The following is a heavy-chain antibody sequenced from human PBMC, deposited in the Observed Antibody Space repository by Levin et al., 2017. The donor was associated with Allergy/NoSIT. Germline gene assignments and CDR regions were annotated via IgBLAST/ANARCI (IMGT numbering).Heavy chain of an antibody. CDR2: INHSGST. Sequence: PSETLSLTCAVYGGSFSGYYWSWIRQPPGKGLEWLGEINHSGSTNYNPSLKSRVTISVDTSKNQFSLNLSSVTAADTAVYYCARGGPPRGSFPSRWFDPWGQGTLVTVSS. CDR1: GGSFSGYY. D-gene: IGHD1-26*01. CDR3: ARGGPPRGSFPSRWFDP. V-gene: IGHV4-34*01. J-gene: IGHJ5*02.